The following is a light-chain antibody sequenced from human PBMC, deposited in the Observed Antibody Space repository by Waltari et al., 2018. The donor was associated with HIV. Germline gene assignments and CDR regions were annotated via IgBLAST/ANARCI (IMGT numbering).Light chain of an antibody. Sequence: DIVMTQSPLSLPVTPGESASMSCRSSQTLLYSVGYKYLDWYQQKPGQAPRPLIYKTSNRASGVADRVSGSAAGTDYTLRISRVEVEDGGVDDGMQALHAYSLGQGTKLEIK. J-gene: IGKJ2*01. V-gene: IGKV2-28*01. CDR2: KTS. CDR1: QTLLYSVGYKY. CDR3: MQALHAYS.